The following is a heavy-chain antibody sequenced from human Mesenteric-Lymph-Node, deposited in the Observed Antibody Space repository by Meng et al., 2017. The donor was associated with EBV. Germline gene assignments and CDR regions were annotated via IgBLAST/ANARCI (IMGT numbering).Heavy chain of an antibody. Sequence: HVHLRQERPGLWKPAETLSPPCAVNGGALSGAYWNWIRQPPGKGLEWIGEIIHGGSPSYNPSLKSRVTISIDTSKNQLSLMLSSVTAADTAVYYCARRPTGIDYWGQGTLVTVSS. D-gene: IGHD2-8*02. V-gene: IGHV4-34*02. J-gene: IGHJ4*02. CDR2: IIHGGSP. CDR3: ARRPTGIDY. CDR1: GGALSGAY.